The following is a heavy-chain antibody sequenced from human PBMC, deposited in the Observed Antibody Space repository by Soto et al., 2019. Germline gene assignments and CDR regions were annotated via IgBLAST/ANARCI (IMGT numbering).Heavy chain of an antibody. Sequence: TSETLSLTCAVYGGSFSGYYWSWIRQPPGKGLEWIGEINHSGSTNYNPSLKSRVTISVDTSKNQFSLKLSSVTTADTAVYYCATDQNIVVVPAANKKKYYYYGMDVWGQGTTVTV. CDR2: INHSGST. CDR1: GGSFSGYY. J-gene: IGHJ6*02. D-gene: IGHD2-2*01. V-gene: IGHV4-34*01. CDR3: ATDQNIVVVPAANKKKYYYYGMDV.